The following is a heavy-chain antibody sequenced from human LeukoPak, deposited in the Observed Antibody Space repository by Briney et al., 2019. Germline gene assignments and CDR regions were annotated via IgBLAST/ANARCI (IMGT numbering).Heavy chain of an antibody. CDR3: ARQEYCSGGSCYTWFAP. J-gene: IGHJ5*02. V-gene: IGHV5-51*01. D-gene: IGHD2-15*01. CDR1: GYSINNYW. Sequence: GESLKISCKGSGYSINNYWIGWVRQMPGKGLEWMGIIYPADSDIRYSPSFQGQVTISADKSISTAYLQWSSLKASDTAMYYCARQEYCSGGSCYTWFAPWGKGPLVTVSS. CDR2: IYPADSDI.